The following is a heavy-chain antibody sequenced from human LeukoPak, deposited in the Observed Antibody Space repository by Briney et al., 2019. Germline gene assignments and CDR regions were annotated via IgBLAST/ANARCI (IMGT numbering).Heavy chain of an antibody. V-gene: IGHV4-59*01. CDR2: IYYSGST. CDR1: GGSISSYY. Sequence: PSETLSLTCTVSGGSISSYYWSWIRQPPGKGLVWIGYIYYSGSTNYNPSLKSRVTISVDTSKNQFSLKLSSVTAADTAVYYCARGEEWVLGYFQHWGQGTLVTVSS. J-gene: IGHJ1*01. D-gene: IGHD3-3*01. CDR3: ARGEEWVLGYFQH.